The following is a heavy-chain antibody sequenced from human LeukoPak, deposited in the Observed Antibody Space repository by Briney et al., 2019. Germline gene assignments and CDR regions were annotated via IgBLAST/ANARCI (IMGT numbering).Heavy chain of an antibody. CDR2: ISGSGGST. J-gene: IGHJ4*02. Sequence: GGSLRLSCAASGFTFSSYAMSWVRQAPGKGLEWVSAISGSGGSTCYADSVKGRFTISRDNSKNTLYLQMNSLRAEDTAVYYCAKNPTYYDSWSGYYFYYWGQGTLVTVSS. V-gene: IGHV3-23*01. CDR1: GFTFSSYA. D-gene: IGHD3-3*01. CDR3: AKNPTYYDSWSGYYFYY.